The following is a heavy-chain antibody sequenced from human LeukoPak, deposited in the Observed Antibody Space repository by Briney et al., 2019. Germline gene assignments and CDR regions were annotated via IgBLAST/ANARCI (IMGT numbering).Heavy chain of an antibody. V-gene: IGHV3-73*01. CDR1: GFTFSGSA. Sequence: AGGSLKLSCAASGFTFSGSAMHWVRQASGKGLEWVGRIRSKANSYATAYAASVKGRFTISRDDSKNTAYLQMNSLKTEDTAVYYCTRRVGAYAFDCWGQGTLVTVSS. D-gene: IGHD1-26*01. J-gene: IGHJ4*02. CDR3: TRRVGAYAFDC. CDR2: IRSKANSYAT.